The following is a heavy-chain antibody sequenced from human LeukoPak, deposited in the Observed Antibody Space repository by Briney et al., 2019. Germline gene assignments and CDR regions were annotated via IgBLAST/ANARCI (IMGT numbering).Heavy chain of an antibody. CDR3: AKDPLRYYDSSGYRNWFDP. Sequence: PGGSLRLSCAASGFTLSSYAMSWVRQAPGKGLEWVSAISGSGGSTYYADSVKGRFTISRDNSKNTLYLQMNSLRAEDTAVYYCAKDPLRYYDSSGYRNWFDPWGQGTLVTVSS. CDR1: GFTLSSYA. J-gene: IGHJ5*02. CDR2: ISGSGGST. V-gene: IGHV3-23*01. D-gene: IGHD3-22*01.